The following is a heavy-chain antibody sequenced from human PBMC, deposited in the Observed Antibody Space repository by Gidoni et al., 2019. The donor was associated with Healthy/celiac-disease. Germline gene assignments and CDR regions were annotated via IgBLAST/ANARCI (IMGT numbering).Heavy chain of an antibody. CDR1: GGSISSSSYY. CDR2: IYYSGST. V-gene: IGHV4-39*01. CDR3: ARHFHQNDFWSGYQDLSFDY. Sequence: QLQLQESGPGLAKPSETLSLTCTVSGGSISSSSYYWGWIRQPPGKGLEGIGSIYYSGSTHYNPSLKSRVTISVDTSKNQFSLKLSSVTAADTAVYYCARHFHQNDFWSGYQDLSFDYWGQGTLVTVSS. D-gene: IGHD3-3*01. J-gene: IGHJ4*02.